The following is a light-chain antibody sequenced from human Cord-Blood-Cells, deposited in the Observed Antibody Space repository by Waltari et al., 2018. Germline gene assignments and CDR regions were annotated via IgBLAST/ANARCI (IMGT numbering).Light chain of an antibody. J-gene: IGKJ1*01. V-gene: IGKV1-5*01. CDR3: QQYNSYSRT. CDR1: QSISSW. Sequence: DLQMPQSPSTLSASVGASVTITCRASQSISSWLAWYQQKPGKAPKLLIYDASSLESGVPSRFSGSGSGTEITLTISSLQPDDFATYYCQQYNSYSRTFGQGTKVEIK. CDR2: DAS.